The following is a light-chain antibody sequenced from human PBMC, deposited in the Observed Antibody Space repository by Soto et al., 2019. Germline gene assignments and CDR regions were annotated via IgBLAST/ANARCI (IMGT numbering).Light chain of an antibody. CDR3: HHYGNSVYT. V-gene: IGKV3-20*01. J-gene: IGKJ2*01. CDR1: QSVSRTF. CDR2: GTS. Sequence: IVLTQSPGTLSLSLGEIATLSCRAAQSVSRTFLAWYQQKPGQAPKLLIYGTSSRASGTPDRFSGSGSGTDFTLSISRLEPEDFAVYYCHHYGNSVYTFGQGTNLEIK.